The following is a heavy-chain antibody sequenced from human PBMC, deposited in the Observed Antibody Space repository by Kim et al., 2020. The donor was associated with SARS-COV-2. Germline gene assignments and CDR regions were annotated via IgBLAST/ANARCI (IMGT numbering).Heavy chain of an antibody. D-gene: IGHD3-3*01. J-gene: IGHJ4*02. CDR2: IYYSGST. CDR1: GGSISSGGYY. V-gene: IGHV4-31*03. CDR3: ARAASTIFGVVNHFDY. Sequence: SETLSLTCTVSGGSISSGGYYWSWILQHPGKGLEWIGYIYYSGSTYYNPSLKSRVTISVDTSKNQFSLKLSSVTAADTAVYYCARAASTIFGVVNHFDYWGQGTLVTVSS.